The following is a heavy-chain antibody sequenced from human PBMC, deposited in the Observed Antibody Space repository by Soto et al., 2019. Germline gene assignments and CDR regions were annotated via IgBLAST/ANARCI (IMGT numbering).Heavy chain of an antibody. J-gene: IGHJ4*02. CDR1: GFSISDHY. CDR2: SSNSGTFT. V-gene: IGHV3-11*03. CDR3: VRSGDNYNVLDY. D-gene: IGHD3-10*02. Sequence: GGSLRLSCVASGFSISDHYMSWIRQAPGKGLEWVSYSSNSGTFTKYADSVKGRFSISRDNAKNSLYLEINSLRGEDTAIYYCVRSGDNYNVLDYWGQGTPVTVS.